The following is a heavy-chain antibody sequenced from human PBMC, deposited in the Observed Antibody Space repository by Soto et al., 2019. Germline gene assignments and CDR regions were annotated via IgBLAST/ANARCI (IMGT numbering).Heavy chain of an antibody. D-gene: IGHD2-2*01. CDR3: AREMVDIVVVPAADYYYYGMDV. J-gene: IGHJ6*02. Sequence: GGSLRLSCAASGFTFSSYAMHWVRQAPGKGLEWVAVISYDGSKKYYADSVKGRFTISRDNSKNTLYLQMNSLRAEDTAVYYCAREMVDIVVVPAADYYYYGMDVWGQGTTVTVSS. CDR2: ISYDGSKK. V-gene: IGHV3-30-3*01. CDR1: GFTFSSYA.